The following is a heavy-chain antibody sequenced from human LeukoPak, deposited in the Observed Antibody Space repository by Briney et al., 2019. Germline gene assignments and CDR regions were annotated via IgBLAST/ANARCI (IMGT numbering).Heavy chain of an antibody. CDR2: INPSGGST. Sequence: ASVKVSCKASGYTFTSYYMHWVRQAPGQGLEWMGIINPSGGSTSYAQKFQGRVTMTRDTSTSTVYMELSSLRSEDTAVYYCARSAQSGIAAAGGTDYWGQGTLVTVSS. V-gene: IGHV1-46*01. D-gene: IGHD6-13*01. J-gene: IGHJ4*02. CDR3: ARSAQSGIAAAGGTDY. CDR1: GYTFTSYY.